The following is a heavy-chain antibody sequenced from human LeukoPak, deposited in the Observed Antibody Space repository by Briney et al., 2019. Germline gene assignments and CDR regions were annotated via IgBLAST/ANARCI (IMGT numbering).Heavy chain of an antibody. CDR1: GFTFSSYS. CDR3: ARDDVVVPAAKPGLDY. V-gene: IGHV3-21*01. J-gene: IGHJ4*02. D-gene: IGHD2-2*01. CDR2: ISSSRSYI. Sequence: GGSLRLSCAASGFTFSSYSMNWVRQAPGKGLEWVSSISSSRSYIYYADSVKGRFTISRDNAKNSLYLQMNSLRAEDTAVYYCARDDVVVPAAKPGLDYWGQGTLVTVSS.